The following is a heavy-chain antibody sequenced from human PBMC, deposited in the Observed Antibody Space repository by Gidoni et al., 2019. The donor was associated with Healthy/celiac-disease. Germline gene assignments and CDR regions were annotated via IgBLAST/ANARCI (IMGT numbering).Heavy chain of an antibody. CDR2: ISYDGSNK. CDR1: GFTFSSYG. Sequence: QVQLVESGGGVVQPGRSLRLSCAASGFTFSSYGMHWVRQAPGKGLELVAVISYDGSNKYYADSVKGRFTISRDNSKNTLYLQMNSLRAEDTAVYYCARDIDPLQQLGTFDYWGQGTLVTVSS. D-gene: IGHD6-13*01. CDR3: ARDIDPLQQLGTFDY. J-gene: IGHJ4*02. V-gene: IGHV3-30*03.